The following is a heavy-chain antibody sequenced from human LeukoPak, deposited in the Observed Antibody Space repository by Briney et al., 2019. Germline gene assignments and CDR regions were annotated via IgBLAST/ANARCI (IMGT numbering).Heavy chain of an antibody. Sequence: GGSLRLSCAASGFTVSSNYMSWVRQAPGKGLKWVSVIYSGGSTYYADSVKGRFTISRDNSKNTLYLQMNSLRAEDTAVYYCARDSGAYNAFDIWGQGTMVTVSS. CDR2: IYSGGST. V-gene: IGHV3-66*01. CDR3: ARDSGAYNAFDI. J-gene: IGHJ3*02. D-gene: IGHD3-10*01. CDR1: GFTVSSNY.